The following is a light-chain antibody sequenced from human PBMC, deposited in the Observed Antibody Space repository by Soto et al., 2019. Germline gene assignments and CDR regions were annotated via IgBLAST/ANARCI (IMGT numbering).Light chain of an antibody. Sequence: DIQMTQSPSSLSASVGDRVTITCRASQSIRTYLSWYQQKPGKAPNLLIYSASSLHSGVPSRFSGSGSGTDFTLTISSLQPEDFAAYYCQQNYGTPLTFGGGTKVEIK. J-gene: IGKJ4*01. CDR1: QSIRTY. CDR3: QQNYGTPLT. V-gene: IGKV1-39*01. CDR2: SAS.